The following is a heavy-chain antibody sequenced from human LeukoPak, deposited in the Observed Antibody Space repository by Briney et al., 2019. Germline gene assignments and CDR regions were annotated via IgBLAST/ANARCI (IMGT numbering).Heavy chain of an antibody. CDR2: IYYSGST. D-gene: IGHD5-24*01. CDR1: GGSVSSGSYY. CDR3: ARDPGRWQQLGYFDY. J-gene: IGHJ4*02. V-gene: IGHV4-61*01. Sequence: SETLSLTCTVSGGSVSSGSYYWSWVRQPPGKGLEWIGYIYYSGSTNYNPSLKSRVTISVDTSKNQFSLKLSSVTAADTAVYYRARDPGRWQQLGYFDYWGQGTLVTVSS.